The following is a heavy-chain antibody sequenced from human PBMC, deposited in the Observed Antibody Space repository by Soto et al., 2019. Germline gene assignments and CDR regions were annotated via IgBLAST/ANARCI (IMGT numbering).Heavy chain of an antibody. CDR3: ANHGGFDF. V-gene: IGHV3-23*04. CDR2: ISVRGDYR. Sequence: EGQLVQSGGGLVQPGESLRVSCAASGFTFSSSGMSWVRQAPGKGLEWVSSISVRGDYRYYADSVKGRFTISRDNSKNTLYLQMNSLTAEDTAVYYCANHGGFDFWGQGTMVAVSS. J-gene: IGHJ3*01. D-gene: IGHD4-17*01. CDR1: GFTFSSSG.